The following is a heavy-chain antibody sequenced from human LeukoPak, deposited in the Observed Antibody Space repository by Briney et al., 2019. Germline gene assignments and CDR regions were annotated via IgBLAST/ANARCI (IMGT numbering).Heavy chain of an antibody. CDR3: ARFQYSYDFFDY. CDR1: GGSISSYY. V-gene: IGHV4-59*08. CDR2: IYYSGST. Sequence: SETLSLTCAVSGGSISSYYWSWIRQPPGKGLEWIGSIYYSGSTNYNPSLKSRVTISVDTSKNQFSLKLSSVTAADTAMYYCARFQYSYDFFDYWGQGTLVTVSS. J-gene: IGHJ4*02. D-gene: IGHD5-18*01.